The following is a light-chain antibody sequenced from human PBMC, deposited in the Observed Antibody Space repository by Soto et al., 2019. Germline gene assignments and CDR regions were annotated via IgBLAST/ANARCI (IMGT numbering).Light chain of an antibody. CDR2: DVS. J-gene: IGLJ1*01. CDR3: SSYTISARV. V-gene: IGLV2-14*01. CDR1: SRDVGGYNY. Sequence: QSALTQPASVSGSPGQSITISCTGTSRDVGGYNYVSWYQQHPGKAPKLMIYDVSNRPSGVSNRFSGSKSGNTASLTISGLQAEDEADYYCSSYTISARVFGTGTKVTVL.